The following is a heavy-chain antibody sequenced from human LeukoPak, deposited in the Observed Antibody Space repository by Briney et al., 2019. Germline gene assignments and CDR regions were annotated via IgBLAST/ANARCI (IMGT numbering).Heavy chain of an antibody. CDR2: ISASSTSI. J-gene: IGHJ4*02. V-gene: IGHV3-48*01. CDR3: VRDNLENQWLERSY. Sequence: PGGSLRLSCAASGFTFSDYNMNWVRQAPGKGLEWVSQISASSTSIMYADSVKGRFTISRDNAKNSLYLQMNSLRAEDTAVYYCVRDNLENQWLERSYWGQGTLVTVSS. CDR1: GFTFSDYN. D-gene: IGHD6-19*01.